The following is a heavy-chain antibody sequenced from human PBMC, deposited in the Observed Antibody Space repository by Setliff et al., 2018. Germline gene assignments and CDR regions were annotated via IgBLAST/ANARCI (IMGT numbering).Heavy chain of an antibody. CDR2: IYHSGST. CDR3: ARDRQYCSSPTCYSSYFYYYGMDV. D-gene: IGHD2-2*02. V-gene: IGHV4-34*01. Sequence: PSETLSLTCAIYGQSFSDYYWSWVRQPPGKGLEWIGEIYHSGSTNYNPSLKSRVTISVDTSKNQFSLKLSSVTAADTAVHYCARDRQYCSSPTCYSSYFYYYGMDVWGQGTTVTVSS. J-gene: IGHJ6*02. CDR1: GQSFSDYY.